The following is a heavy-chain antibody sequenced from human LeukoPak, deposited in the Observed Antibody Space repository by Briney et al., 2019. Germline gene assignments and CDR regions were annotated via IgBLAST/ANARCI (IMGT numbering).Heavy chain of an antibody. V-gene: IGHV3-48*03. J-gene: IGHJ4*02. Sequence: GGSLRLSCAASGFTFSDFEMNWVRQAPGKGLEWVSYISSSGGSINYADSVKGRFTISRDNAKNSLYLQMNSLRAEDTAVYYCARRFDCWGQGTLVIVSS. CDR2: ISSSGGSI. CDR3: ARRFDC. CDR1: GFTFSDFE.